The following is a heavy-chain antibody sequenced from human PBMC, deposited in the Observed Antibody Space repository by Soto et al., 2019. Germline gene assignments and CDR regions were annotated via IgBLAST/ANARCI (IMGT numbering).Heavy chain of an antibody. J-gene: IGHJ4*02. Sequence: GGSLPLSGAASGFTFTRYSMNWVRLAPGKGLEWGSSISSTTSYIYYGDSMKGRFTISRDNAKNSLYLEMNSLRAKDTAVYYCARESEDLTSNFDYWGQGTLVTVSS. CDR3: ARESEDLTSNFDY. CDR2: ISSTTSYI. CDR1: GFTFTRYS. V-gene: IGHV3-21*06.